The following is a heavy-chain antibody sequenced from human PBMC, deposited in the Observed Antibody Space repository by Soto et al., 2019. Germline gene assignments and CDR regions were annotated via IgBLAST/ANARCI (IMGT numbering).Heavy chain of an antibody. D-gene: IGHD1-1*01. CDR1: GFTFSSYS. V-gene: IGHV3-48*01. J-gene: IGHJ5*02. Sequence: EVQLVESGGGLVQPGGSLRLSCAASGFTFSSYSMNWVRQAPGKGLEWVSYISSSSSTIYYADSVKARFTISRDNAKNSLYLQMNSLRAEDTAVYYYARHRERMAEIGWVDPWGQGTLVTVSS. CDR3: ARHRERMAEIGWVDP. CDR2: ISSSSSTI.